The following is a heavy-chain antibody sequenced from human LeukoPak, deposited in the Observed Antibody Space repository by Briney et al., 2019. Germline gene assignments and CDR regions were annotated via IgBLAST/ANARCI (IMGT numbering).Heavy chain of an antibody. CDR3: ASHEVGRYYDSSGYYYPYDY. D-gene: IGHD3-22*01. CDR2: IYHSGST. V-gene: IGHV4-59*08. CDR1: GGSISSYY. J-gene: IGHJ4*02. Sequence: SETLSLTCTVSGGSISSYYWSWIRQPPGKRLEWIGSIYHSGSTYYNPSLKSRVTISVDTSKNQFSLKLSSVTAADTAVYYCASHEVGRYYDSSGYYYPYDYWGQGTLVTVSS.